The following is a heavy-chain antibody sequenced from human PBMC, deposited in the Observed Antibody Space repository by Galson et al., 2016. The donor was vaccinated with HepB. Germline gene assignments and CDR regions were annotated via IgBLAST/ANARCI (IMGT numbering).Heavy chain of an antibody. CDR3: ASLIITGSGNFFDF. CDR1: GGSIRSGPSSSSNYY. J-gene: IGHJ4*02. V-gene: IGHV4-39*01. D-gene: IGHD3-10*01. CDR2: INYSGTT. Sequence: LTCTVSGGSIRSGPSSSSNYYWTWVRQPPGEGLEWIGSINYSGTTFYNAPLNIRVTMSVDTSKSQFSLQLTSVTAADTAVYYCASLIITGSGNFFDFWGQGTLVTVSS.